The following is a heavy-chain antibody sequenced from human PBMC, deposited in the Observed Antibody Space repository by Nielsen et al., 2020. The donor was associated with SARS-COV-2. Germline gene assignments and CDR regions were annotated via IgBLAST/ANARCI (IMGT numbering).Heavy chain of an antibody. J-gene: IGHJ4*02. CDR2: INAYNGNA. Sequence: ASVKVSCKASGYTFTSYGISWVRQAPVQGLEWMGWINAYNGNAKYAQKLQGRVTMTTDTPTSTAYMEVRSLRADDTAVYYCAREGGSKWYFDYWGQGTPVTVSS. CDR1: GYTFTSYG. V-gene: IGHV1-18*01. CDR3: AREGGSKWYFDY. D-gene: IGHD6-13*01.